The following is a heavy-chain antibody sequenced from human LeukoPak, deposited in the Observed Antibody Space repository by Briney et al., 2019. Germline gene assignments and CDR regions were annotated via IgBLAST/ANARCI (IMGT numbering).Heavy chain of an antibody. Sequence: GGSLRLSCAASGFTFSDYYMSWIRQAPGKRLEWVSYISSSGSTIYYADSVKGRFTISRDNAKNSLYLQMNSLRAEDTAVYYCARDLQQLVPFDYWGQGTLVTVSS. CDR2: ISSSGSTI. J-gene: IGHJ4*02. D-gene: IGHD6-13*01. V-gene: IGHV3-11*01. CDR1: GFTFSDYY. CDR3: ARDLQQLVPFDY.